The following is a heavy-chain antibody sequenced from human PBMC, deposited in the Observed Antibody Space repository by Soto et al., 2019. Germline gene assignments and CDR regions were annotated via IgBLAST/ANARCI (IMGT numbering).Heavy chain of an antibody. J-gene: IGHJ4*02. V-gene: IGHV1-69*13. Sequence: ASVKVSCKASGGTFSSYAISWVRQAPGQGLEWMGGIIPIFGTANYAQKFQGRVTITADESTSTAYMELSSLRSEDTAVYYCARGDGTMVRGAYLDYWGQGTLVTVSS. CDR1: GGTFSSYA. CDR3: ARGDGTMVRGAYLDY. D-gene: IGHD3-10*01. CDR2: IIPIFGTA.